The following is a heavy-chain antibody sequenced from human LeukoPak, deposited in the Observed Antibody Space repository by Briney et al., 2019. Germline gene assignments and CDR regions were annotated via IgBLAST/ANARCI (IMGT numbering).Heavy chain of an antibody. J-gene: IGHJ4*02. CDR2: TWYDGSNK. V-gene: IGHV3-33*08. CDR3: ARVRTGSSGWDY. Sequence: PGGSLRLSCAASGFTFSSSWMHWVRQAPGKGLEWVAVTWYDGSNKYYADSVKGRFTISRDNSKNTLYLQMNSLRAEDTAVYYCARVRTGSSGWDYWGQGTLVTVSS. CDR1: GFTFSSSW. D-gene: IGHD6-19*01.